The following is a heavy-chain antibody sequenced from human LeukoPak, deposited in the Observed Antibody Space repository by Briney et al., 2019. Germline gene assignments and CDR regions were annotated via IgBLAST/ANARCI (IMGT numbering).Heavy chain of an antibody. CDR2: IIPIFGTA. CDR3: AGLVDSSSWVLDY. D-gene: IGHD6-13*01. V-gene: IGHV1-69*05. Sequence: SVKVSCKASGGTFSSYAISWVRQAPGQGLEWMGRIIPIFGTANYAQKFQGRVTITTDESTSTAYMELSSPRSEDTAVYYCAGLVDSSSWVLDYWGQGTLVTVSS. CDR1: GGTFSSYA. J-gene: IGHJ4*02.